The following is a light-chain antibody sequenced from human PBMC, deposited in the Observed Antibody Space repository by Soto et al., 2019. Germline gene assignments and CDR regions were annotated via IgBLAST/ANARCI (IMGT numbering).Light chain of an antibody. CDR3: QQYNNWPPIT. J-gene: IGKJ5*01. Sequence: EVVMTQSPATLSVSPGERATLSCRASQSVRSKLAWYQQKPGQAPRLLIYDASTRATGTPARFSGSGSGTEFTLTISSLQSEDFAVYYCQQYNNWPPITFGQGTRLEIK. V-gene: IGKV3-15*01. CDR1: QSVRSK. CDR2: DAS.